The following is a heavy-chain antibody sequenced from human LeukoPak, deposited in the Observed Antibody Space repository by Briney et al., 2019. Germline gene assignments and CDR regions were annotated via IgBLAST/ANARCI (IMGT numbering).Heavy chain of an antibody. CDR3: AKDSGSSSSSYYYYYMDV. J-gene: IGHJ6*03. CDR1: GITFSSYG. V-gene: IGHV3-23*01. D-gene: IGHD6-6*01. CDR2: ISGSGGST. Sequence: GGSLRLSCAASGITFSSYGMSWVRQAPGKGLEWVSVISGSGGSTYYADSVKGRFTISRDNSKNSLYLQMNSLRAEDTAVYYCAKDSGSSSSSYYYYYMDVWGKGTTVTVSS.